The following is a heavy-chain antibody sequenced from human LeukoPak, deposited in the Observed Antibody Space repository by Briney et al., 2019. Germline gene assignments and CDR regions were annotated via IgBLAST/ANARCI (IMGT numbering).Heavy chain of an antibody. CDR2: INPNSGGT. V-gene: IGHV1-2*02. Sequence: GASVKVSGKASGYTFTGYYMHWVRQAPGQGLEWRGWINPNSGGTNYAQKFQGRVTMTRDPSIITAYRELSRLRSDDTAVYSCARHSVITMVRGVIGHWGQGTLVTVSS. D-gene: IGHD3-10*01. CDR1: GYTFTGYY. CDR3: ARHSVITMVRGVIGH. J-gene: IGHJ1*01.